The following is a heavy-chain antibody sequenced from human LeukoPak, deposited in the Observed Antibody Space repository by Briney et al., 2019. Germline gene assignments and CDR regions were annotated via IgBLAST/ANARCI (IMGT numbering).Heavy chain of an antibody. CDR2: IYHSGST. CDR3: ARVIGGTMVRGVTYYFDY. J-gene: IGHJ4*02. CDR1: GYSISSGYF. Sequence: PSETLSLTCTVSGYSISSGYFWGWIRQAPGNGLEWIGTIYHSGSTYYNPSLKSRVIISADTSKNQFSLKLSSGTAADTAVYYCARVIGGTMVRGVTYYFDYWGQGTLVTVSS. V-gene: IGHV4-38-2*02. D-gene: IGHD3-10*01.